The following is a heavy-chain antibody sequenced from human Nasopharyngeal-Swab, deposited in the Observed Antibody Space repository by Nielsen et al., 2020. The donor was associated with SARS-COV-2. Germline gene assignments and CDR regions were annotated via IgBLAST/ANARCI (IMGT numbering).Heavy chain of an antibody. J-gene: IGHJ6*02. CDR3: ATDSPYGSGSYHYYYYYGMDV. CDR1: GYTLTELS. D-gene: IGHD3-10*01. V-gene: IGHV1-24*01. Sequence: ASVKVSCKVSGYTLTELSMHWVRQAPGKGLEWMGGFDPEDGETIYAQKFQGRVTMTEDTSTDTAYMELSSLRSEDTAVYYCATDSPYGSGSYHYYYYYGMDVWGQGTTVTVPS. CDR2: FDPEDGET.